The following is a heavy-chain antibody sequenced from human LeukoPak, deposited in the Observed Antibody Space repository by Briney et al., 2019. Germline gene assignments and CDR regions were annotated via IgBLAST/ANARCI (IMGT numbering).Heavy chain of an antibody. J-gene: IGHJ4*02. V-gene: IGHV1-2*02. CDR1: GYISTTYY. CDR2: INPNSGGT. Sequence: ASVKVSCKASGYISTTYYMHWMRQAPGQGLEWMGWINPNSGGTNYAQKFQGRVTMTRDTSISTAYMDLSRLRSDDTAVYYCARGSIVGATFDYFDYWGQGTLVTVSS. CDR3: ARGSIVGATFDYFDY. D-gene: IGHD1-26*01.